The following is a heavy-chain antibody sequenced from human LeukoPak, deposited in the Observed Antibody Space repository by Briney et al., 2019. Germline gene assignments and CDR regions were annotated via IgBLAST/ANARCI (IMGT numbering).Heavy chain of an antibody. Sequence: SETLSLTCSVSGGSLRSYCWSWIRQPAGEGLECIGRICTLGSPYYNSSRKSRVTMSIHTSRNQLSLTLASMAAADTGTYYCARGTQSGNFDSWGQGALVTVSS. CDR2: ICTLGSP. CDR3: ARGTQSGNFDS. D-gene: IGHD1-26*01. J-gene: IGHJ4*02. CDR1: GGSLRSYC. V-gene: IGHV4-4*07.